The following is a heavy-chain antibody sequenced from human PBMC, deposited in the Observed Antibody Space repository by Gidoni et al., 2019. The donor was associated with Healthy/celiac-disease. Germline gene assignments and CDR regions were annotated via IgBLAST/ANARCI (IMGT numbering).Heavy chain of an antibody. Sequence: KPGASGKVSGKAAGYTFTGYYMHWVRQAHGQGLEWMGWINPNGGGTNDAQKFQGRVTMTRDTSISTAYMELSRLRSADPAVYYCARVPPGPGSYYDGMDVWGQGTTVTVSS. CDR1: GYTFTGYY. J-gene: IGHJ6*02. V-gene: IGHV1-2*02. CDR3: ARVPPGPGSYYDGMDV. D-gene: IGHD1-26*01. CDR2: INPNGGGT.